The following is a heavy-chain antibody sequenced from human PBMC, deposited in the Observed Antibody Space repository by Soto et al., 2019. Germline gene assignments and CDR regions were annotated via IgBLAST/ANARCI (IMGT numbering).Heavy chain of an antibody. CDR2: ISAYNGNT. Sequence: ASVKVSCKASGYTLTSYGISWVRQAPGQGLEWMGWISAYNGNTNYAQKLQGRVTMTTDTSTSTAYMELRSLRSDDTAVYYCARDSRRHFHCTNGVCYRYYYYGMDVWGQGTTVTVSS. CDR3: ARDSRRHFHCTNGVCYRYYYYGMDV. J-gene: IGHJ6*02. V-gene: IGHV1-18*04. CDR1: GYTLTSYG. D-gene: IGHD2-8*01.